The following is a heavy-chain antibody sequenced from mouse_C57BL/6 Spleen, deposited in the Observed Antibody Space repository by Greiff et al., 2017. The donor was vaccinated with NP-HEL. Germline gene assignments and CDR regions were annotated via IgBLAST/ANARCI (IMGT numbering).Heavy chain of an antibody. J-gene: IGHJ4*01. CDR3: ARFGSSYVYAMDY. Sequence: EVKLVESGGGLVKPGGSLKLSCAASGFTFSDYGMHWVRQAPEKGLEWVAYISSGSSTIYYADTVKGRFTISRDNAKNTLFLQMTSLRSEDTAMYYCARFGSSYVYAMDYWGQGTSVTVSS. V-gene: IGHV5-17*01. CDR1: GFTFSDYG. D-gene: IGHD1-1*01. CDR2: ISSGSSTI.